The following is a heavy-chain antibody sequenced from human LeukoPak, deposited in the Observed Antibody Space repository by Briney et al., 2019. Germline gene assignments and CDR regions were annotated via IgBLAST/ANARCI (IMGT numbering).Heavy chain of an antibody. J-gene: IGHJ5*02. Sequence: PSETLSLTCAVYGGSFSGYYWSWIRQPPGKGLEWIGSIYYSGSTYYNPSLKSRVTISVDTSKNQFSLKLSSVTAADTAVYYCARDRGTYSSSSRGGTQKLRWFDPWGQGTLVTVSS. CDR2: IYYSGST. V-gene: IGHV4-34*01. D-gene: IGHD6-6*01. CDR1: GGSFSGYY. CDR3: ARDRGTYSSSSRGGTQKLRWFDP.